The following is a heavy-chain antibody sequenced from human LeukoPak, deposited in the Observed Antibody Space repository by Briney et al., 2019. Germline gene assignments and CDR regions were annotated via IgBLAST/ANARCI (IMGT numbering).Heavy chain of an antibody. Sequence: GASVKVSCKASGYTFTRYDINWVRQATGQGLEWMGWMNPNSGNTGYAQKFQGRVTMTRNTSISTAYMELSRLRSEDTAVYYCARGPGARGYSYGYDYWGQGTLVTVSS. J-gene: IGHJ4*02. CDR3: ARGPGARGYSYGYDY. V-gene: IGHV1-8*01. D-gene: IGHD5-18*01. CDR1: GYTFTRYD. CDR2: MNPNSGNT.